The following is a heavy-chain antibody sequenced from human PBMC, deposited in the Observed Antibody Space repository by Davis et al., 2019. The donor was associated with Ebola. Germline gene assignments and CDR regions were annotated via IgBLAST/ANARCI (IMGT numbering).Heavy chain of an antibody. J-gene: IGHJ6*02. V-gene: IGHV3-66*01. D-gene: IGHD3-16*01. CDR1: GFTFSDYY. CDR2: IYSGGST. CDR3: ARANDDGMDV. Sequence: GGSLRLSCAASGFTFSDYYMSWIRQAPGKGLEWVSVIYSGGSTYYADSVKGRFTISRDNSKNTLYLQMNSLRAEDTAVYYCARANDDGMDVWGQGTTVTVSS.